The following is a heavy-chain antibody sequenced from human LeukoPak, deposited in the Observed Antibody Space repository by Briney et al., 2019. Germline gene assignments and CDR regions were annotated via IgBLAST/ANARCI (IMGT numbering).Heavy chain of an antibody. CDR2: IKQDGSEK. V-gene: IGHV3-7*01. CDR3: SAHWFDP. Sequence: GGSLRLSCAASGFTFSQYWMSWVRQAPGKGLEWVANIKQDGSEKYYVDSVKGRFTISRDNAKNSLYLQMNSLRAEDTAVYYCSAHWFDPWGQGTLVTVSS. CDR1: GFTFSQYW. J-gene: IGHJ5*02. D-gene: IGHD6-25*01.